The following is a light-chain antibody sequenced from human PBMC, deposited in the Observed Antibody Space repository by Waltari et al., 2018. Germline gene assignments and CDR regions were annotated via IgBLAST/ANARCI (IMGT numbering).Light chain of an antibody. J-gene: IGKJ1*01. CDR3: QQSYSTPRT. CDR1: QSISSY. Sequence: DIQMTQSTSSLSDSVGDRVTITCRASQSISSYLNWYQQKPGKAPKLLIYAASSLQSGVPSRFSGSGSGTDFTLTISSLQPEDFATYYCQQSYSTPRTFGQGTKVEIK. V-gene: IGKV1-39*01. CDR2: AAS.